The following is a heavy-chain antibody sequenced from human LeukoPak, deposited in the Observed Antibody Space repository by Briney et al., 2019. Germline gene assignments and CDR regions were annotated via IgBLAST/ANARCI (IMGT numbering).Heavy chain of an antibody. CDR1: GYSISGGYY. J-gene: IGHJ4*02. CDR2: IYYSGST. CDR3: ARGLRDFDY. Sequence: PSETLSLTCTVSGYSISGGYYWGRIRQPPGKGLEWIGYIYYSGSTNYNPSLKSRVTMSVDTSKNQFSLKLSSVTAADTAVYYCARGLRDFDYWGQGTLVTVSS. V-gene: IGHV4-61*08.